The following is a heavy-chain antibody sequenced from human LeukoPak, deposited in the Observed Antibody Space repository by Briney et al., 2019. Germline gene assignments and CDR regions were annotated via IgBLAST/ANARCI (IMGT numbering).Heavy chain of an antibody. D-gene: IGHD3-22*01. Sequence: GGSLRLSCAASGFTFSSYGMHWVRQAPGKGLEWVAVISYDGSNKYYADPVKGRFTISRDNSKNTLYLQMNSLRAEDTAVYYCAKVSSEDSSGSTRHFDYWGQGTLVTVSS. CDR3: AKVSSEDSSGSTRHFDY. V-gene: IGHV3-30*18. J-gene: IGHJ4*02. CDR2: ISYDGSNK. CDR1: GFTFSSYG.